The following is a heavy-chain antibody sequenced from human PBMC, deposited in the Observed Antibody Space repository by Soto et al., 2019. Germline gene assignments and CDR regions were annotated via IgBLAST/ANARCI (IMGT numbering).Heavy chain of an antibody. Sequence: QVQLVQSGAEVKKPGASVKVSCKASGYTFTSYYMHWVRQAPGQGLEWMGIINPSGGSTSYAQKFQGRVTMTKDTSTRTVYMELSSLRSEDTAVYYCARSGGYGDFPDYWGQGTLVTVSS. CDR1: GYTFTSYY. CDR2: INPSGGST. V-gene: IGHV1-46*01. CDR3: ARSGGYGDFPDY. J-gene: IGHJ4*02. D-gene: IGHD4-17*01.